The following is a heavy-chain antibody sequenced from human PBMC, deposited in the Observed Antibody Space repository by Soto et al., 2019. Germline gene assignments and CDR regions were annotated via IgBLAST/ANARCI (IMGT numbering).Heavy chain of an antibody. Sequence: ASVKVSCKASGYTFTGYYMHWVRQAPGQGLEWMGWINPNSGGTNYAQKFQGWVTMTRDTSISTAYMELSRLRSDDTAVYYCARGAESCSSWYCLYYYYMDVWGKGTTVTVSS. J-gene: IGHJ6*03. CDR3: ARGAESCSSWYCLYYYYMDV. CDR2: INPNSGGT. CDR1: GYTFTGYY. V-gene: IGHV1-2*04. D-gene: IGHD6-13*01.